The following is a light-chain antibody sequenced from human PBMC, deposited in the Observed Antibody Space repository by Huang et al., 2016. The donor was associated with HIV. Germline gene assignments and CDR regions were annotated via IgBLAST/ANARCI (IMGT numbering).Light chain of an antibody. CDR3: QQLNSYPLT. Sequence: IQLTQSLFSLSASIGDRVTITCRASQDISDYLAWYQQKPGKAPKVLIFGASTLQSGVPSRFSGSGSGTDFTLTINSLQPEDFATYYCQQLNSYPLTFGAGTKVEIK. V-gene: IGKV1-9*01. CDR1: QDISDY. J-gene: IGKJ4*01. CDR2: GAS.